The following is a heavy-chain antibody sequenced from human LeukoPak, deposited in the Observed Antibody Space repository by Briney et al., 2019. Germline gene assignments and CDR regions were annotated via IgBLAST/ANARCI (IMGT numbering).Heavy chain of an antibody. CDR3: ARQESEMTTPANRYFDL. V-gene: IGHV5-51*01. CDR1: GYNFAHDW. Sequence: GESLKISCKGSGYNFAHDWIGWVRQMPGKGLEWMGIIFPDDSDTIYSPSFQGHVTISADKSINSAYLQWSDLKASDSAMYYCARQESEMTTPANRYFDLWGQGTLITVSS. D-gene: IGHD2-15*01. J-gene: IGHJ4*02. CDR2: IFPDDSDT.